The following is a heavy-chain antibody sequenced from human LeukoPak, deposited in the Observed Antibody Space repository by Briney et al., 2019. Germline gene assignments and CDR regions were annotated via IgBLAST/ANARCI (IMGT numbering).Heavy chain of an antibody. D-gene: IGHD1-14*01. J-gene: IGHJ4*02. V-gene: IGHV4-31*03. CDR2: IYDSGTI. CDR1: GDSISTGGYY. Sequence: SQTLSLTCTVSGDSISTGGYYWSSIRLHPGTGLEWVGYIYDSGTIYYSPALQSRVSISVDTSDKKFSLKLKSLTAADTAVYYCARGGDRRGFDYWGQGTLVIVSS. CDR3: ARGGDRRGFDY.